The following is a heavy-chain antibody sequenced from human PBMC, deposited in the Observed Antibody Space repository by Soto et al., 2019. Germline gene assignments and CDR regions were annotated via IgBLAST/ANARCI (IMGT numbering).Heavy chain of an antibody. D-gene: IGHD3-10*01. CDR1: GGSISSGGYY. V-gene: IGHV4-31*03. J-gene: IGHJ4*02. CDR2: IYYSGST. CDR3: ARGMELWFGELPSTGGFDY. Sequence: SETLSLTCTVSGGSISSGGYYWSWIRQHPGKGLEWIGYIYYSGSTYYNPSLKSRVTISVDTSKNQFSLKLSSVTAADTAVYYCARGMELWFGELPSTGGFDYWGQGTLVTVSS.